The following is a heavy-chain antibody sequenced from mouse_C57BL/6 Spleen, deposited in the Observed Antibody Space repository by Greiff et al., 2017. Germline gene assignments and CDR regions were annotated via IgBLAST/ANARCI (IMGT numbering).Heavy chain of an antibody. CDR3: AIPHYCGSSYCAMDY. CDR2: IDPSASYT. D-gene: IGHD1-1*01. Sequence: QVQLQQPGAELVKPGASVKLSCKASGYTFTSYWMQWVNQRPGQGLEWIGAIDPSASYTNYHHKFKGKATLTVDTASSTDYMQLSRLTSEDSAVYYCAIPHYCGSSYCAMDYWGQGTSVTVSS. J-gene: IGHJ4*01. CDR1: GYTFTSYW. V-gene: IGHV1-50*01.